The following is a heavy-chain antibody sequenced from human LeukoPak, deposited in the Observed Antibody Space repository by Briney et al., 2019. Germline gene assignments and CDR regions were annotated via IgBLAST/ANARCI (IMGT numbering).Heavy chain of an antibody. D-gene: IGHD3-10*01. CDR1: GYTLTELS. CDR2: FNPEDGET. J-gene: IGHJ4*02. V-gene: IGHV1-24*01. Sequence: GASVKVSCKVSGYTLTELSMHWVRQAPGKGLEWMGGFNPEDGETIYAQKFQGRVTMTEGTSTDTAYMELSSLRSEDTAVYYCATMLTMVRGVIFDYWGQGTLVTVSS. CDR3: ATMLTMVRGVIFDY.